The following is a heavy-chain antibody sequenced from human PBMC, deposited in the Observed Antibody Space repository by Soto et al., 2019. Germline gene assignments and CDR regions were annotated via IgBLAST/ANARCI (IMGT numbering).Heavy chain of an antibody. CDR3: AKTLYYYHTGGSQ. CDR2: ISGSGGST. CDR1: GFTFSSYA. J-gene: IGHJ4*02. V-gene: IGHV3-23*01. Sequence: GGSLRLACAASGFTFSSYAMSWVRQAPGKGLEWASTISGSGGSTYYADSVKGRFTISRDNSKNTLYLQMNSLRVEDMAVYYCAKTLYYYHTGGSQWGQGTLDSVSS. D-gene: IGHD3-22*01.